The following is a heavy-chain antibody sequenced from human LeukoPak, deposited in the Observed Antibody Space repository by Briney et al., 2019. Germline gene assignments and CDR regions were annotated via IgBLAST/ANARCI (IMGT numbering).Heavy chain of an antibody. V-gene: IGHV3-21*01. D-gene: IGHD2-21*01. CDR3: AREVWNAFDI. J-gene: IGHJ3*02. CDR1: GGSISSYY. Sequence: ETLSPTCTVSGGSISSYYWSWVRQAPGKGLEWVSSISSSSSYIYYADSVKGRFTISRDNAKNSLYLQMNSLRAEDTAVYYCAREVWNAFDIWGQGTMVTVPS. CDR2: ISSSSSYI.